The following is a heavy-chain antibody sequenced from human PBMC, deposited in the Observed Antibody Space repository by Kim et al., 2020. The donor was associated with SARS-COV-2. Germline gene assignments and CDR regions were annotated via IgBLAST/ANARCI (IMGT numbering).Heavy chain of an antibody. V-gene: IGHV4-34*01. CDR3: ARADYDILTGYYCGWFDP. D-gene: IGHD3-9*01. Sequence: SETLSLTCAVYGGSFSGYYWSWIRQPPGKGLEWIGEINHSGSTNYNPSLKSRVTISVDTSKNQFSLKLSSVTAADTAVYYCARADYDILTGYYCGWFDPWGQGTLVTVSS. CDR2: INHSGST. J-gene: IGHJ5*02. CDR1: GGSFSGYY.